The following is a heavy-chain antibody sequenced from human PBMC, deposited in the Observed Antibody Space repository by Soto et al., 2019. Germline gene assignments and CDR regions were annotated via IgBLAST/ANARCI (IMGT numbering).Heavy chain of an antibody. CDR1: GGTFSSYS. Sequence: SVKVSCKASGGTFSSYSINWVRQAPGQGLEWMGGIIPIFGTANNAQKFQGRVTNTADESATTVYMELSSLRSEDTAVDYCARAPNILTVKYYFDDWGQGTLVTVSS. D-gene: IGHD3-9*01. CDR2: IIPIFGTA. J-gene: IGHJ4*02. V-gene: IGHV1-69*13. CDR3: ARAPNILTVKYYFDD.